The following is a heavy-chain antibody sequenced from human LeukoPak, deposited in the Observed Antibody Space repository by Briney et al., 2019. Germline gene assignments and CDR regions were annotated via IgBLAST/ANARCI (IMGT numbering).Heavy chain of an antibody. CDR2: IYHSGST. Sequence: SETLSLTCAVSGGSISSGGYSWSWLRQPPGKGLEWIGYIYHSGSTYYNPSLKSRVTISVDRSKNQFSLKLSSVTAADTAVYYCARTIAAAGTTNFDYWGQGTLVTVSS. D-gene: IGHD6-13*01. CDR1: GGSISSGGYS. J-gene: IGHJ4*02. CDR3: ARTIAAAGTTNFDY. V-gene: IGHV4-30-2*01.